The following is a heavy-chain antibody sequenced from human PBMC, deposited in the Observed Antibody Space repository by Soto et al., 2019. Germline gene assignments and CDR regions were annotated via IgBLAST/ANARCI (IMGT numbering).Heavy chain of an antibody. CDR3: ARDQPGYSYGYGVGY. J-gene: IGHJ4*02. V-gene: IGHV3-21*01. CDR2: ISSSSSYI. Sequence: EVQLVESGGGLVKPGGSLRLSCAASGFTFSSYSMNWVRQAPGKGLEWVSSISSSSSYIYYADSVKGRFTISRDNAKNSLYLQMNSVRAADTAVYYCARDQPGYSYGYGVGYWGQGTLVTVSS. D-gene: IGHD5-18*01. CDR1: GFTFSSYS.